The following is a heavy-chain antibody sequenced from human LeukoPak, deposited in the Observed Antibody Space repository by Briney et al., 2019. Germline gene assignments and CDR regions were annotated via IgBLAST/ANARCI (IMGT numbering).Heavy chain of an antibody. Sequence: SVKVSCKASGFTFTSPAMQWVRQARGQRLEWIGWIVVGSGNTNYAQKFQERVTITRDMSTSTGYMELSSLRSEDTAVYYCAADPESSGWYGGGDYWGQGTLVTVSS. CDR1: GFTFTSPA. CDR3: AADPESSGWYGGGDY. V-gene: IGHV1-58*02. D-gene: IGHD6-19*01. CDR2: IVVGSGNT. J-gene: IGHJ4*02.